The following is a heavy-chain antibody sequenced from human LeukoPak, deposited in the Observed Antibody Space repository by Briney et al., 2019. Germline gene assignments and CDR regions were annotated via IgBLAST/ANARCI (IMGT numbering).Heavy chain of an antibody. D-gene: IGHD6-13*01. Sequence: PSKTLSLTCTVSGGSISSSSYYWGWIRQPSGKGLEWIGSIYYSGSTYYNPSLKSRVTISVDTSKNQFSLKLSSVTAADTAVYYCAREPMTYSIAAAETFDYWGQGTLVTVSS. J-gene: IGHJ4*02. CDR3: AREPMTYSIAAAETFDY. CDR2: IYYSGST. V-gene: IGHV4-39*07. CDR1: GGSISSSSYY.